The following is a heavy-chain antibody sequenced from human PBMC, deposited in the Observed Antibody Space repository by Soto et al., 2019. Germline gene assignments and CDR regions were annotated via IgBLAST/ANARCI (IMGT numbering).Heavy chain of an antibody. CDR2: IKQDGSEK. D-gene: IGHD1-26*01. CDR1: GFTFSSYW. CDR3: ARVVGATQMDFDY. V-gene: IGHV3-7*01. J-gene: IGHJ4*02. Sequence: GGSLRLSCAASGFTFSSYWMTWVRQAPGKGLEWVANIKQDGSEKYYVDSVRGRFTMSRDNAKNSLYPQMNSLRAEDTAVYYCARVVGATQMDFDYWGQGTLVTVSS.